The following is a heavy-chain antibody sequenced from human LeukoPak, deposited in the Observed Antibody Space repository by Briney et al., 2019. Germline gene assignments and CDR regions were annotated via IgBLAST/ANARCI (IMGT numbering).Heavy chain of an antibody. V-gene: IGHV3-23*01. CDR3: AKAPNIVAAGSLLDY. CDR2: ISGSGVRT. Sequence: GGSLRLSCASSGFTFSSYEMNWVREAPGKGLEWVSAISGSGVRTYYADSVKGRFTISRDNSKNTLYLQMNSLRAEDTAVYYCAKAPNIVAAGSLLDYWGQGILVIVSS. D-gene: IGHD6-13*01. CDR1: GFTFSSYE. J-gene: IGHJ4*02.